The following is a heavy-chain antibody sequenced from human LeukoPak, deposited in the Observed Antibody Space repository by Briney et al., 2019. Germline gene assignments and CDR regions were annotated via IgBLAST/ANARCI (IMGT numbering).Heavy chain of an antibody. CDR3: AKGGDSGWSNWFDP. Sequence: PGGSLRLSCAASGFTFSNYGMHWVRQAPGKGLEWVAFVRSDGSIKYYADSVKGRFTISRDNSKNTLYLQMNSLRAEDTAVYYCAKGGDSGWSNWFDPWGQGTLVTVSS. D-gene: IGHD6-19*01. CDR1: GFTFSNYG. J-gene: IGHJ5*02. CDR2: VRSDGSIK. V-gene: IGHV3-30*02.